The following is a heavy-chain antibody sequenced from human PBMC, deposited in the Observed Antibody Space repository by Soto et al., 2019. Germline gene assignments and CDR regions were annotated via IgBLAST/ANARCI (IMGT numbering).Heavy chain of an antibody. J-gene: IGHJ6*02. V-gene: IGHV3-53*01. CDR2: IYSGDNT. Sequence: GGSLRLSCAASGFTVSSNYMSWVRQAPGKGLEWVSVIYSGDNTYYADSVKGRFTTSRDNSKNTLYLQMNSLRAEDTAVYYCARDLRTLYGMDVWGQGTTVTVSS. CDR1: GFTVSSNY. CDR3: ARDLRTLYGMDV.